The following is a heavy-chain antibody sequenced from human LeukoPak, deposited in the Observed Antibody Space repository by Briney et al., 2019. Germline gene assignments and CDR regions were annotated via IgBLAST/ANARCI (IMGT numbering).Heavy chain of an antibody. CDR2: ISAYNGNT. D-gene: IGHD3-3*01. V-gene: IGHV1-18*01. Sequence: ASVKVSCKASGYTFTIYGISWVRQAPGQGLEWMGWISAYNGNTNYAQKLQGRVTMTTDTSTSTAYMELRSLRSDDTAVYYCARDGFLGNLYYYYMDVWGKGTTVTVSS. J-gene: IGHJ6*03. CDR1: GYTFTIYG. CDR3: ARDGFLGNLYYYYMDV.